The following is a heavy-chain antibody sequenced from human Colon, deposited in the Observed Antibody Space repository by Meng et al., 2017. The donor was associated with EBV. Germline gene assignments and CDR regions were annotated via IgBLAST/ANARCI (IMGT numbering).Heavy chain of an antibody. CDR1: GYTFASYG. CDR3: ARGTPGRSYSDY. Sequence: QVHLLQAGAEVKKPGASVRVSCEASGYTFASYGISWLRQAPGQGLEWMGWFVNNVDTYSAQKFQGRVTMTTDTHTSTAFMELRSLRSEDTAVYYCARGTPGRSYSDYWGQGTLVTVAS. D-gene: IGHD3-10*01. V-gene: IGHV1-18*01. J-gene: IGHJ4*02. CDR2: FVNNVDT.